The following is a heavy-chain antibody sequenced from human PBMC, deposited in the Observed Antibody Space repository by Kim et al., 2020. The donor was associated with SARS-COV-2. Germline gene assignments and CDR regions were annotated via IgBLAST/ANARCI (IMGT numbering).Heavy chain of an antibody. CDR1: GGSFSGYY. Sequence: SETLSLTCAVYGGSFSGYYWSWIRQPPGKGLEWIGEINHSGSTNYNPSLKSRVTISVDTSKNQFSLKLSSVTAADTAVYYCARGGDVVVPAARGEYYGMDVWGQGTTVTVSS. V-gene: IGHV4-34*01. CDR3: ARGGDVVVPAARGEYYGMDV. D-gene: IGHD2-2*01. J-gene: IGHJ6*02. CDR2: INHSGST.